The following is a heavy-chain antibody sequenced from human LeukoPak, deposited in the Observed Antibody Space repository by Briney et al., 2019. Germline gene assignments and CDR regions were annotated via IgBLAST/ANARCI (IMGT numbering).Heavy chain of an antibody. D-gene: IGHD6-13*01. CDR1: GYTFTGYY. Sequence: ASVKVSCKASGYTFTGYYLHWVRLAPGQGLEWMGWINANSGGTDYPQKFQGRVTMTRDTSINTAYMELSRLRSDDTAVYYWARVGSPGIATWVYWGQGTLVTVSS. CDR2: INANSGGT. V-gene: IGHV1-2*02. J-gene: IGHJ4*02. CDR3: ARVGSPGIATWVY.